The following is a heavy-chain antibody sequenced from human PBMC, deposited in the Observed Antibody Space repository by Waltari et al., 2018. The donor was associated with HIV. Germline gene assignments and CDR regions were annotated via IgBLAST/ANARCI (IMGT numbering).Heavy chain of an antibody. CDR1: GGSISSHN. J-gene: IGHJ3*02. CDR3: ARGHYDYVWDPITTGDAFDI. Sequence: QVQLQESGPGLVKPSETLSLTCTVSGGSISSHNRRWIRQPTGKGVEWIGRIYTSGSTNSNPSLKSRVTMSVDTSKNQFSLKRGSVTAADTAVYYCARGHYDYVWDPITTGDAFDIWGQGTMVTVSS. D-gene: IGHD3-16*01. V-gene: IGHV4-4*07. CDR2: IYTSGST.